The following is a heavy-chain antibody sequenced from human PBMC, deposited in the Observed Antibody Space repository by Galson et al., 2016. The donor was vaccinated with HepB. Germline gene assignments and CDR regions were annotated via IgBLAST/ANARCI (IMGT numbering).Heavy chain of an antibody. D-gene: IGHD3-10*01. CDR3: AREGELLTKLYYYYGMDV. J-gene: IGHJ6*02. Sequence: SLRLSCAASGFTFTDYGMHWVRQAPGKGLEWVAVISYDGGNKYYADSVEGRFTISRDNSKSTLYLQMNGLRTGDVALYFCAREGELLTKLYYYYGMDVWGQGTTVTVSS. V-gene: IGHV3-30*19. CDR2: ISYDGGNK. CDR1: GFTFTDYG.